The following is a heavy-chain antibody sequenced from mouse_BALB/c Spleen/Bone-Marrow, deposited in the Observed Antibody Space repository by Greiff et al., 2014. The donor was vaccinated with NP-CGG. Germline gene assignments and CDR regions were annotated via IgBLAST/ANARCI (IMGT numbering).Heavy chain of an antibody. CDR3: TRSGTLGAMDY. J-gene: IGHJ4*01. D-gene: IGHD3-3*01. CDR1: GFTFSSFG. CDR2: ISSGSSTI. Sequence: VQLKESGGGLVQPGGSRKLSCAASGFTFSSFGMHWVRQAPEKGLEWVAYISSGSSTIYYADTMKGRSTISRDNPKNTLFLQMTSLRSEDTAMYYCTRSGTLGAMDYWGQGTSVTVSS. V-gene: IGHV5-17*02.